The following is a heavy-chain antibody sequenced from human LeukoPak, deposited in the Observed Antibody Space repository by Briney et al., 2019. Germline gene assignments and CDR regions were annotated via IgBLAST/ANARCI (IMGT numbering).Heavy chain of an antibody. Sequence: NPGGSLRLSCAASGLSFSNAWLSWVRQVPGKGPEWIGRIRGKIDGGTADYAAPVKGRFTISRDDSENTLYLHLTSLKTEDAAVYYCTTLAGDNWLDCYFDLWGRGTLVTVSS. J-gene: IGHJ2*01. CDR3: TTLAGDNWLDCYFDL. V-gene: IGHV3-15*01. CDR1: GLSFSNAW. CDR2: IRGKIDGGTA. D-gene: IGHD1-1*01.